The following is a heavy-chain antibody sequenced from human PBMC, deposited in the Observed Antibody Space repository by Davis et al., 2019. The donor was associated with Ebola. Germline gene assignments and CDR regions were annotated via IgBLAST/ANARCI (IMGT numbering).Heavy chain of an antibody. CDR3: ARDLAAAGSGISAFDI. J-gene: IGHJ3*02. CDR2: IYSGGST. V-gene: IGHV3-53*01. D-gene: IGHD6-13*01. Sequence: GGSLRLSCAASGFTVSSNYMSWVRQAPGKGLEWVSVIYSGGSTYYADSVKGRFTISRDNSKNTLYLQMNSLRAEDTAVYYCARDLAAAGSGISAFDIWGQGTTVTVSS. CDR1: GFTVSSNY.